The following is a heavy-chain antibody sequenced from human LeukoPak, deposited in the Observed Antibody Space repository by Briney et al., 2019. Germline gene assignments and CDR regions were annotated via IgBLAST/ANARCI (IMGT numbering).Heavy chain of an antibody. CDR3: AKSPVWGYFDY. V-gene: IGHV3-21*04. Sequence: GGSLRLSCAASGFTFSSYAMNWVRQARGKGLEWVSSISGSSSDIYYADSVKGRFTISRDDAKNSLYLQMNSLRAEDTAVYYCAKSPVWGYFDYWGQGTLVTVSS. CDR2: ISGSSSDI. CDR1: GFTFSSYA. J-gene: IGHJ4*02. D-gene: IGHD3-16*01.